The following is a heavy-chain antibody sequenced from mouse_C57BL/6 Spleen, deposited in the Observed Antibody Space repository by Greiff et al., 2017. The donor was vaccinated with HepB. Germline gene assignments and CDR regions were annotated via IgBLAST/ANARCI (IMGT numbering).Heavy chain of an antibody. CDR1: GFTFSSYA. D-gene: IGHD2-1*01. CDR3: ARAYGNLVGAWFAY. J-gene: IGHJ3*01. CDR2: ISDGGSYT. Sequence: EVKLVESGGGLVKPGGSLKLSCAASGFTFSSYAMSWVRQTPEKRLEWVATISDGGSYTYYPDNVKGRFTISRDNAKNNLYLQMSQLKSEDTAMYYCARAYGNLVGAWFAYWGQGTLVTVSA. V-gene: IGHV5-4*03.